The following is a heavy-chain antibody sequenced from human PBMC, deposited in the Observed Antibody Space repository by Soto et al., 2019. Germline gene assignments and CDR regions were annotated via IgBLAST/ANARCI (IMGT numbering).Heavy chain of an antibody. CDR2: MNNNSGNT. D-gene: IGHD1-7*01. CDR1: GYTFTGYD. Sequence: QAQLVQSGAEVKKPGASVKVSCKASGYTFTGYDINWVRQAAGQGLEWMGWMNNNSGNTGYAQNCTGRVTMTRNNSIPTPYMEPTSLRDDDSAAYYCAGEKGGTTGIDFWGQGTLVTVSS. V-gene: IGHV1-8*01. J-gene: IGHJ4*02. CDR3: AGEKGGTTGIDF.